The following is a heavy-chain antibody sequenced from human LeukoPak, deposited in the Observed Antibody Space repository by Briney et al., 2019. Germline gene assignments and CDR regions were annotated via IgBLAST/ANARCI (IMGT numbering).Heavy chain of an antibody. CDR3: ARDWDPVRGVILDYYYGMDV. D-gene: IGHD3-10*01. J-gene: IGHJ6*02. V-gene: IGHV3-48*01. Sequence: PGGSLRLSCAASGFTFSSYSMNWVRQAPGKGLEWVSYISSSSSTIYYADSVKGRFTISRDNSKNTLYLQMNSLRAEDTAVYYCARDWDPVRGVILDYYYGMDVWGQGTTVTVSS. CDR2: ISSSSSTI. CDR1: GFTFSSYS.